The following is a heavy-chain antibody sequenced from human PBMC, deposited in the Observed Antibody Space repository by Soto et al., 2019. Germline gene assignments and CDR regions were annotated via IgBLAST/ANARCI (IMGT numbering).Heavy chain of an antibody. CDR3: ARVKLLWFGELVHDAFDI. V-gene: IGHV4-4*02. D-gene: IGHD3-10*01. J-gene: IGHJ3*02. CDR2: IYHSGST. Sequence: QVQLQESGPGLVKPSGTLSLTCAVSSGSISSSNWWSWVRQPPGKGLEWIGEIYHSGSTNYNPSLKTRVTISVDKSKNQFSLKLSSVTAADTAVYYCARVKLLWFGELVHDAFDIWGQGTMVTVSS. CDR1: SGSISSSNW.